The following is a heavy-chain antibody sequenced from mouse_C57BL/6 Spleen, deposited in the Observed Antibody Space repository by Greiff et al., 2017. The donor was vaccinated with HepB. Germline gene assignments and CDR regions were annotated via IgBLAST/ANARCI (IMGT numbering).Heavy chain of an antibody. Sequence: QVQLQQPGTDLVKPGASVKLSCKASGYTFTSYWMHWVKQRPGQGLEWIGNINPSNGGTNYNEKFKSKATLTVDKSSSTAYMHLSSLTSEDSAVYYCARSYYDYDVFDYWGKGTTLTVSS. CDR3: ARSYYDYDVFDY. V-gene: IGHV1-53*01. CDR1: GYTFTSYW. J-gene: IGHJ2*01. D-gene: IGHD2-4*01. CDR2: INPSNGGT.